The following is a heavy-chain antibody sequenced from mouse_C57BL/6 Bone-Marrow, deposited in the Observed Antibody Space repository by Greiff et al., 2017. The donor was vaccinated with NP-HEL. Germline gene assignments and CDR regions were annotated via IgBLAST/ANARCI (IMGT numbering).Heavy chain of an antibody. V-gene: IGHV3-6*01. CDR2: ISYDGSN. D-gene: IGHD1-1*01. CDR3: ARGGLLRYPYYYAMDY. Sequence: EVQLVESGPGLVKPSQSLSLTCSVTGYSITSGYYWNWIRQFPGNKLEWMGYISYDGSNNYNPSLKNRISITRDSSTNQFFLKLNSVTTEDTATYYCARGGLLRYPYYYAMDYWGQGTSVTVSS. CDR1: GYSITSGYY. J-gene: IGHJ4*01.